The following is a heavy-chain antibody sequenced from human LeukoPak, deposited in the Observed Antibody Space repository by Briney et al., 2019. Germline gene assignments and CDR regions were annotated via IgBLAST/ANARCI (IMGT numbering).Heavy chain of an antibody. CDR2: ISSSSSYI. CDR1: GFTFSSYA. J-gene: IGHJ4*02. D-gene: IGHD4-23*01. CDR3: ARDLGYGGNFY. V-gene: IGHV3-21*01. Sequence: GGSLRLSCAASGFTFSSYAMTWARQAPGKGLEWVSSISSSSSYIYYADSVKGRFTISRDNAKNSLYLQMNSLRAEDTAVYYCARDLGYGGNFYWGQGTLVTVSS.